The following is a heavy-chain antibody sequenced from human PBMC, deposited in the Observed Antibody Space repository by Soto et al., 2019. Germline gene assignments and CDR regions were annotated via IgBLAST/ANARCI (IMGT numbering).Heavy chain of an antibody. J-gene: IGHJ6*02. CDR2: IYYSGST. V-gene: IGHV4-31*03. CDR1: GGSISSGGYY. D-gene: IGHD3-10*01. CDR3: ASSVVVVRDYGMDV. Sequence: SETLSLTCTVSGGSISSGGYYWSWIRQHPGKGLEWIGYIYYSGSTYYNPSLKSRVTISVDTSKNQFSLKLSSVTAADTAVYYCASSVVVVRDYGMDVWGQGTTVTVSS.